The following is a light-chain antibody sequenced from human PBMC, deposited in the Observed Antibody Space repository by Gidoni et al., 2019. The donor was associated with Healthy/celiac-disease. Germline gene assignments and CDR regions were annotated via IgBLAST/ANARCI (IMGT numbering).Light chain of an antibody. J-gene: IGKJ1*01. CDR3: QQYYSYPRT. V-gene: IGKV1-8*01. CDR2: AGS. Sequence: AIRMTQSPSSFSASTGDRVTITCRASQGINSYLAWYQQKPGKAPKLLIYAGSTLQSGVPSRFSGSGSGTDFTLTISCLQSEDFATYYCQQYYSYPRTFGQGTKVEIK. CDR1: QGINSY.